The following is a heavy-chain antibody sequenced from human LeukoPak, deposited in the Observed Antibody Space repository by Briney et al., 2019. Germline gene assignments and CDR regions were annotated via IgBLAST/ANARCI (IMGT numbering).Heavy chain of an antibody. V-gene: IGHV3-30*04. CDR1: GFTFSSYS. CDR3: XRDVDYDDEGGFDY. D-gene: IGHD4-17*01. Sequence: GXSLRXSCVASGFTFSSYSMHWVRQAPGKGLEWVTYISKDGSNKYYIDSVKGRFTISRDNSKNTLYMQMKSLRGEERGFYYCXRDVDYDDEGGFDYWGQGTLVTVSS. J-gene: IGHJ4*02. CDR2: ISKDGSNK.